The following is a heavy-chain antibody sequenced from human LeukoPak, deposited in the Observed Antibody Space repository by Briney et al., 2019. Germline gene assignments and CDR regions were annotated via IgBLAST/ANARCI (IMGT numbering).Heavy chain of an antibody. J-gene: IGHJ6*02. CDR2: IYTSGST. Sequence: PSETLSLACTVSGGSISSYYWSWIRQPAGKGLEWIGRIYTSGSTNNNPSLKSRVTMSVDTSKNQFSLKLNSVTAADTAVYYCARVGSSPYYYAMDAWGQGTTVTVSS. D-gene: IGHD6-6*01. CDR1: GGSISSYY. V-gene: IGHV4-4*07. CDR3: ARVGSSPYYYAMDA.